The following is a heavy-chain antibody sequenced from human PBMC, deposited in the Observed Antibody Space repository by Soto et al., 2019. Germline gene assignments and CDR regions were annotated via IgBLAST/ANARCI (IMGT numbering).Heavy chain of an antibody. D-gene: IGHD6-13*01. J-gene: IGHJ4*02. CDR3: ARSPRGIKAPYFDY. CDR1: GGSISSYY. V-gene: IGHV4-59*01. CDR2: IYYSGST. Sequence: LSLTCTVSGGSISSYYWSWIRQPPGKGLEWIGYIYYSGSTNYNPSLKSRVTISVDTSKNQFSLKLSSVTAADTAVYYCARSPRGIKAPYFDYCGQVNLVTVHS.